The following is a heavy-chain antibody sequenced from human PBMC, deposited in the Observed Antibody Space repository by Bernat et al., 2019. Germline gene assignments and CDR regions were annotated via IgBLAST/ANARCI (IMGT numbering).Heavy chain of an antibody. CDR2: IRSKAYGGTT. J-gene: IGHJ6*03. Sequence: EVQLVESGGGLVQPGRSLRLSCTASGFTFGDYAMSWVRQAPGKGLEWVGFIRSKAYGGTTEYAGCVKGRCTIARDDSKSIAYLQMNSLKTEDTAVYYCTREVTFWSGYQSYYYYYYMDVWGKGTTVTVSS. V-gene: IGHV3-49*04. D-gene: IGHD3-3*01. CDR1: GFTFGDYA. CDR3: TREVTFWSGYQSYYYYYYMDV.